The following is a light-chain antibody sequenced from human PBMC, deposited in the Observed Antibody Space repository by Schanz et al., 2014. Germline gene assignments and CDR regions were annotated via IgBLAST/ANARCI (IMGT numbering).Light chain of an antibody. CDR1: SSDVGGYNF. CDR2: EVS. Sequence: QSALTQPPSASGSPGQSVTISCTGTSSDVGGYNFVSWYQQHPGKAPKLMIYEVSKRPSGVSNRFSGCKSGNTASLTVSGLQAEDWDDYYCSSYAGSNNLVFGGGTKLTVL. CDR3: SSYAGSNNLV. V-gene: IGLV2-8*01. J-gene: IGLJ2*01.